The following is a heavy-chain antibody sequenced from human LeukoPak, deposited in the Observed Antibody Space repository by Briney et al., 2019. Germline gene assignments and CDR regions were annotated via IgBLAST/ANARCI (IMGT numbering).Heavy chain of an antibody. CDR3: ARAPLQWFGEFLSHWLDP. CDR2: IYYTGST. CDR1: GGSVSSGIYY. J-gene: IGHJ5*02. D-gene: IGHD3-10*01. V-gene: IGHV4-61*01. Sequence: SETLSLTCTVSGGSVSSGIYYWSWIRQPPGKGLEWIGYIYYTGSTSYNPSLNPSLKSRLTISIDTSKNQFSLKVSSVTAADTAVYYCARAPLQWFGEFLSHWLDPWGQGTLVTVSS.